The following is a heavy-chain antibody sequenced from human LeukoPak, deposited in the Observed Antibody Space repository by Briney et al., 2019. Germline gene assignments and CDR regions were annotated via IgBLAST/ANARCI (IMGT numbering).Heavy chain of an antibody. Sequence: GGSLRLSCAASGFTFSSYSMHWVRQAPGKGLEWVAVISNDGSKRYYADSVKGRFTISRDNSKNTLYLQMNSLRAEDTAVYYCAKSGGGYSSGWFYWGQGTLVTVSS. CDR2: ISNDGSKR. CDR3: AKSGGGYSSGWFY. J-gene: IGHJ4*02. D-gene: IGHD6-19*01. V-gene: IGHV3-30*04. CDR1: GFTFSSYS.